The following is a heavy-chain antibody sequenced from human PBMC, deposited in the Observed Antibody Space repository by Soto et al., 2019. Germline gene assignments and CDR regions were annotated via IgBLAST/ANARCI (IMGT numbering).Heavy chain of an antibody. V-gene: IGHV3-23*01. Sequence: GGSLRLSCAASGFTFSSYAMSWVRQAPGKGLEWVSAISGGGGSTYYADSVKGRFTISRDNSKNTLYLQMNSLRAEDTAVYYGAEVGALLWAFDIWGQGTMVTVSS. CDR2: ISGGGGST. CDR1: GFTFSSYA. J-gene: IGHJ3*02. D-gene: IGHD3-10*01. CDR3: AEVGALLWAFDI.